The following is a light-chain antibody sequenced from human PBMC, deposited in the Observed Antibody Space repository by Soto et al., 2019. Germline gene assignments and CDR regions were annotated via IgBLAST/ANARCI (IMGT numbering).Light chain of an antibody. Sequence: EIVMTQSPATLSVSPGERATLSCRASQSVSSNLAWYQQKPGQAPRLLIYGASTRATGIPARFSGSGSGTDFTLSISSLQCEDVAVYYCQQYNYWSPSTSGQGTRLEIK. CDR2: GAS. V-gene: IGKV3-15*01. J-gene: IGKJ5*01. CDR1: QSVSSN. CDR3: QQYNYWSPST.